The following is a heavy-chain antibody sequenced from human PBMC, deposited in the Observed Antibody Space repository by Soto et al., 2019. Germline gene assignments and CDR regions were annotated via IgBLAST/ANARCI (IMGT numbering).Heavy chain of an antibody. J-gene: IGHJ6*02. CDR2: MNPNSGNT. D-gene: IGHD3-10*01. CDR1: GYTFPSYD. CDR3: ARPITMVRGVISYNYYYYGMDV. Sequence: ASVKVSCKASGYTFPSYDINWVRQATGQGLEWMGWMNPNSGNTGYAQKFQGRVTMTRNTSISTAYMELSSLRSEDTAVYYCARPITMVRGVISYNYYYYGMDVWGQGTMVTVSS. V-gene: IGHV1-8*01.